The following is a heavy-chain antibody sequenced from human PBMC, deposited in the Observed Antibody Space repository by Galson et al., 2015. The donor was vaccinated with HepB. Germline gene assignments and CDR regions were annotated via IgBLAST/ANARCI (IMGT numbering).Heavy chain of an antibody. D-gene: IGHD2-2*02. V-gene: IGHV1-18*01. Sequence: RQAPGQGLEWMGWISGYNGNTNYARKLQGRVTMTTDTSTSTAYMELRSLISDDTAVYYCARDPVHCSSTTCYTRGAFDIWGQGTLVAVSS. J-gene: IGHJ3*02. CDR3: ARDPVHCSSTTCYTRGAFDI. CDR2: ISGYNGNT.